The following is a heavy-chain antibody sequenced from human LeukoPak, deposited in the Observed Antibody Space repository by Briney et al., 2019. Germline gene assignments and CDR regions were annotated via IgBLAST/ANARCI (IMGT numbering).Heavy chain of an antibody. J-gene: IGHJ4*02. V-gene: IGHV3-21*01. Sequence: GGSLRLSCAASGFTFSSYSMNWLRQAPGKGLEWVSSISSSSSYIYYADSVKGRFTISRDNAKNSLYLQMNSLRAEDTAVYYCARAQKNYYFDYWGQGTLVTVSS. CDR2: ISSSSSYI. CDR3: ARAQKNYYFDY. CDR1: GFTFSSYS. D-gene: IGHD2/OR15-2a*01.